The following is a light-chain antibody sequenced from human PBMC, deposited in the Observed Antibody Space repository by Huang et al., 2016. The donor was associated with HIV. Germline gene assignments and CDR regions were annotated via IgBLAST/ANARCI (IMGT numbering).Light chain of an antibody. Sequence: DIQMTQSPSSLSASVGDRVTITCRASQSINTYLNWYQQKQGKAPKLRIYAASSLQGGVPSRFSGSGSGTDFTLTISSLQPEDFATYYCQQSYSSIGTFGQGTRLEIK. J-gene: IGKJ2*01. CDR3: QQSYSSIGT. CDR1: QSINTY. CDR2: AAS. V-gene: IGKV1-39*01.